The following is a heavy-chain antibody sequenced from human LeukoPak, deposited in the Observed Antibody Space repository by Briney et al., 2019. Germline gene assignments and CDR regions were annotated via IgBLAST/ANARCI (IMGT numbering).Heavy chain of an antibody. Sequence: ASVKVSCKASGYTCTSYDINWVRQATGQGLEWMGWMNPNSGNTGYAQKFQGRVTMTRNTSISTAYMELSSLRSEDTAVYYCARGPSITIFGVVIPPDYYYYYGMDVWGQGTTVTVSS. D-gene: IGHD3-3*01. CDR2: MNPNSGNT. V-gene: IGHV1-8*01. J-gene: IGHJ6*02. CDR3: ARGPSITIFGVVIPPDYYYYYGMDV. CDR1: GYTCTSYD.